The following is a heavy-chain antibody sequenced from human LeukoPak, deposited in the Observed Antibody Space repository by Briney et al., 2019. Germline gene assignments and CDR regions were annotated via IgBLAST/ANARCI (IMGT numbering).Heavy chain of an antibody. J-gene: IGHJ3*02. CDR3: AKVGLAGTSGYGAFDI. V-gene: IGHV3-21*01. CDR2: IDSSSNYI. D-gene: IGHD3-22*01. Sequence: GGSLRLSCAASGFTFSTYIMNWVRQAPGKGLEWVSSIDSSSNYIYYADSVEGRFTISRDNAKNSLFLQMNSLRVEDTAVYYCAKVGLAGTSGYGAFDIWGQGTMVTVSS. CDR1: GFTFSTYI.